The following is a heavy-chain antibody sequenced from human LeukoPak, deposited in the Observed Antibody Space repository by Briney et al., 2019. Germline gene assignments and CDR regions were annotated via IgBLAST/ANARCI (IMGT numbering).Heavy chain of an antibody. J-gene: IGHJ4*02. CDR1: GYTFTGYY. D-gene: IGHD3-22*01. CDR3: ARDVTRRDYYDSSGHYQYFDY. Sequence: ASVKVSCKASGYTFTGYYMHWVRQAPGQGLEWMGWINPNSGGTNCAQKFQGRVTMTRDTSISTAYMELSRLRSDDTTVYYCARDVTRRDYYDSSGHYQYFDYWGLGTLVTVSS. V-gene: IGHV1-2*02. CDR2: INPNSGGT.